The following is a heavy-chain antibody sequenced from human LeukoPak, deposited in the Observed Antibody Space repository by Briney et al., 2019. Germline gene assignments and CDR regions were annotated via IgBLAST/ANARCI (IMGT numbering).Heavy chain of an antibody. V-gene: IGHV1-2*02. D-gene: IGHD3-10*01. CDR1: GYTFTDSY. CDR3: ARALWFGEPPGDY. Sequence: ASVKVSCKPSGYTFTDSYMHWVRQAPGQGLEWMRWIIPTSGGTHYAQKFQGRVTLTRDTSISTTYMELSTLRSDDTAVYYCARALWFGEPPGDYWGQGTLVAVSS. J-gene: IGHJ4*02. CDR2: IIPTSGGT.